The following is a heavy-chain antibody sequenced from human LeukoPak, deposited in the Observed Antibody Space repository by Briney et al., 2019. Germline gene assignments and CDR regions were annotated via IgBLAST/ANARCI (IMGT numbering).Heavy chain of an antibody. CDR1: GGSFSGYY. CDR3: ASEAYCGGDCSDAFDI. V-gene: IGHV4-34*01. Sequence: SETLSLTCAVYGGSFSGYYWSWIRQPPGKGLEWIGEINHSGSTNYNPSLKSRVTISVDTSKNQFSLKLSSVTAADTAVYYCASEAYCGGDCSDAFDIWGQGTMVTVSS. CDR2: INHSGST. J-gene: IGHJ3*02. D-gene: IGHD2-21*02.